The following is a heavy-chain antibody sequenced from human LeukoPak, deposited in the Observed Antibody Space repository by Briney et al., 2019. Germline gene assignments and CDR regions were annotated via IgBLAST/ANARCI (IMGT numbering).Heavy chain of an antibody. Sequence: PSETLSLTCTVSGGSVSSGSYYWSWIRQPPGKGLEWIGYIYYSGSTYYNPSLKSRVTISVDTSKNQFSLKLSSVTAADTAVYYCARPTKPLAKYGNHAFDIWGQGTMVTVSS. J-gene: IGHJ3*02. CDR3: ARPTKPLAKYGNHAFDI. CDR2: IYYSGST. V-gene: IGHV4-39*01. CDR1: GGSVSSGSYY. D-gene: IGHD1-1*01.